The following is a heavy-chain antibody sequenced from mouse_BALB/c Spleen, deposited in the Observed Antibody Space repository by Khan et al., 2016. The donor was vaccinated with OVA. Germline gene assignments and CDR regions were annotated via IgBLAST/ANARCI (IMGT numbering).Heavy chain of an antibody. CDR1: GYTFTSYW. Sequence: QLQLEESGAELAKPGASVKMSCKAAGYTFTSYWMQWVKQRPGQGLEWIGYINPITGYTEYNQKFKDKATLTADKYSSTAYMQLSSLTSEDSAVSYWSRSELLRFLFDYLGLGTTLTVSS. V-gene: IGHV1-7*01. D-gene: IGHD1-1*01. CDR3: SRSELLRFLFDY. J-gene: IGHJ2*01. CDR2: INPITGYT.